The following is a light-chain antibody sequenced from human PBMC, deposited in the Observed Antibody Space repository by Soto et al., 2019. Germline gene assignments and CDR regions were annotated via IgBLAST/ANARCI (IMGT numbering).Light chain of an antibody. V-gene: IGKV1-27*01. CDR2: AAS. J-gene: IGKJ4*01. CDR3: QKYNSAPLT. CDR1: RGISNY. Sequence: DIQMTQSPSSLSVSVGDRVTITCRASRGISNYLAWYQQKPGKVPKLLIYAASTLQSGVPSRFSGSGSGTDFTLTISSLQPEDVATYYCQKYNSAPLTFGGGTKVDIK.